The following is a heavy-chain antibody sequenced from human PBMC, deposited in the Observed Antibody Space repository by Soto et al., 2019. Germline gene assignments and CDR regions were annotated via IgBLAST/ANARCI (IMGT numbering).Heavy chain of an antibody. V-gene: IGHV3-30-3*01. CDR3: ARGSTTVAFDY. J-gene: IGHJ4*02. CDR2: ISYDGSNK. D-gene: IGHD4-17*01. CDR1: GFTFSSYA. Sequence: QVQLVESGGGMVQPGRSLRLSCAASGFTFSSYAMHWVRQAPGKGLEWVAVISYDGSNKYYADSVKGRFTISRDNSKNTLYLQMNSLRAEDTAVYYCARGSTTVAFDYWGQGTLVTVSS.